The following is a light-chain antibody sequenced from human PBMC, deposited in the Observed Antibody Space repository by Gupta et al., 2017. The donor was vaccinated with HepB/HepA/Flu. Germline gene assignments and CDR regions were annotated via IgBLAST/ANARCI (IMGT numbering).Light chain of an antibody. V-gene: IGKV1-39*01. CDR3: QQRYSTPRA. Sequence: DMEMTQSPSSLSASVGDRVTIPCRASQRISSYLHWYQQKPGKAPKLLIYAASRVQSGVPSRFSGSGSGTDFTLTISRRRTEDYATYYCQQRYSTPRAFGPGTNVDIK. CDR1: QRISSY. CDR2: AAS. J-gene: IGKJ3*01.